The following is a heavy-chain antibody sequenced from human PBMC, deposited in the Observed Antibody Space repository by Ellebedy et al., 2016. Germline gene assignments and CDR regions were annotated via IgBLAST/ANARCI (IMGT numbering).Heavy chain of an antibody. CDR3: ARDHDSSGDDPC. CDR2: MNPNSGNT. Sequence: ASVKVSCXASGYTFTSYDINWVRQATGQGLEWMGWMNPNSGNTGYAQKFQGRVTMTRNTSISTAYMELSSLRSEDTAVYYCARDHDSSGDDPCWGQGTLVTVSS. D-gene: IGHD3-22*01. J-gene: IGHJ4*02. V-gene: IGHV1-8*01. CDR1: GYTFTSYD.